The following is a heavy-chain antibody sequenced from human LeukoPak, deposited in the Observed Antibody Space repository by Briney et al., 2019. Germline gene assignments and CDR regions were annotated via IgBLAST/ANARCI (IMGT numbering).Heavy chain of an antibody. J-gene: IGHJ4*02. CDR1: GYTFTSYG. V-gene: IGHV1-18*01. CDR3: ARYLGTGLSSNYFDY. D-gene: IGHD5-18*01. Sequence: GASVKVSFKSSGYTFTSYGISWVRQPPGQGLEWMGWISAYNGNTNYAQKLQGRVTMTTDTSTGTAYMELRSLRSDDTAVYYCARYLGTGLSSNYFDYWGQGTLVTVSS. CDR2: ISAYNGNT.